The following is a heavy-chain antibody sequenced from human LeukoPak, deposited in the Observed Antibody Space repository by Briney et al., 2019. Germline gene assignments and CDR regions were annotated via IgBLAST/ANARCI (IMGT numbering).Heavy chain of an antibody. V-gene: IGHV4-59*01. CDR1: GGSISSYY. CDR2: IYYSGST. Sequence: PSETLSLTCTVSGGSISSYYWSWIRQPPGKGLEWIGYIYYSGSTNYNPSLKSRVTISVDTSKNQFSLKLSSVTAADTAVYYCARGRYYGSGSASGYNWFDPWGQGTLVTVSS. CDR3: ARGRYYGSGSASGYNWFDP. D-gene: IGHD3-10*01. J-gene: IGHJ5*02.